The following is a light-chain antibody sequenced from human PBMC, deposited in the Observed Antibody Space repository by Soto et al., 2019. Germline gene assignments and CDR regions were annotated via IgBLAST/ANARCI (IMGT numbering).Light chain of an antibody. J-gene: IGKJ4*01. CDR2: DAS. CDR1: QSVSSY. Sequence: EIVLTQSPATLSLSPGERATLSCRASQSVSSYLAWYQQKPGQAPRLLIYDASNRATGIPARFSGSGSGTDFTLTISSLQSEDFALYYCQQYNNWPLTFGGGTKV. V-gene: IGKV3-11*01. CDR3: QQYNNWPLT.